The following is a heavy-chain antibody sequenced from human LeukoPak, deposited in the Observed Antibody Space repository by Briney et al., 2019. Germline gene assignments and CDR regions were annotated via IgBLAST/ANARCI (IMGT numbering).Heavy chain of an antibody. CDR2: ISYSGST. Sequence: PSETLSLTCTISGGSISSSSYYWGWIRRPPGKGLEWIDYISYSGSTNYNPSLKSRVTMSVDTSKNQFSLRLSSVTAADTAVYYCARHGSSYSFDCWGQGTLVTVSS. V-gene: IGHV4-61*05. J-gene: IGHJ4*02. CDR3: ARHGSSYSFDC. D-gene: IGHD6-13*01. CDR1: GGSISSSSYY.